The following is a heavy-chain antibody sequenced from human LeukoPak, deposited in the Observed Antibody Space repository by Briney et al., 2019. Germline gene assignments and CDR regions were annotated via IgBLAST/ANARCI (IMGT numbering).Heavy chain of an antibody. Sequence: ASVKVSCKVSGYTLTELSMHWVRQAPGKGVEWMGGFDPEDGETIYAQKFQGRVTMTEDTSTDTAYMELSSLRSEDTAVYYCATGIIVGATTLNDYWGQGTLVAVSS. J-gene: IGHJ4*02. CDR2: FDPEDGET. CDR1: GYTLTELS. V-gene: IGHV1-24*01. CDR3: ATGIIVGATTLNDY. D-gene: IGHD1-26*01.